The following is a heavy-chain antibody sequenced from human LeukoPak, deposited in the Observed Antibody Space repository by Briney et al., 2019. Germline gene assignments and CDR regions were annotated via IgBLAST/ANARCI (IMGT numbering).Heavy chain of an antibody. Sequence: PGGSLRLSCSASGFTLSSYSMHWVRQAPGKGLEYVSTSGGATYYADSVKGRFTISRVNAKNTLYLQMSSLRAEDTAVYYCIKDRTGTYSFDYWGQGTLVTVSS. V-gene: IGHV3-64D*09. CDR3: IKDRTGTYSFDY. CDR2: SGGAT. CDR1: GFTLSSYS. J-gene: IGHJ4*02. D-gene: IGHD7-27*01.